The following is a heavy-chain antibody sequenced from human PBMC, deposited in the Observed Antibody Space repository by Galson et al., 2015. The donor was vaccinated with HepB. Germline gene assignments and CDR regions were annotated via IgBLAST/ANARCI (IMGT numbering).Heavy chain of an antibody. CDR3: ARDYSSGYFRVSSGFR. CDR1: GFTFSSYS. CDR2: ISSSSSTI. J-gene: IGHJ4*02. Sequence: SLRLSCAASGFTFSSYSMNWVRQAPGKGLEWVSYISSSSSTIYYADSVKGRFTISRDNAKNSLYLQMNSLRDEDTAVYYCARDYSSGYFRVSSGFRWGQGTLVTVSS. D-gene: IGHD3-22*01. V-gene: IGHV3-48*02.